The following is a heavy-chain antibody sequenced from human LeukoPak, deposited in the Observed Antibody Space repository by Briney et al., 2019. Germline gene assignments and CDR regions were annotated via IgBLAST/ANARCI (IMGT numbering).Heavy chain of an antibody. V-gene: IGHV5-51*01. D-gene: IGHD3-22*01. CDR3: ARITKDYYDSSGYNEYYFDY. CDR2: IYPGDSDT. Sequence: GESLKISCNGSGYSFTSYWIGWVRQMPGKGLEWMGIIYPGDSDTRYSPSFQGQVTISADKSISTAYLQWSSLKASDTAMYYCARITKDYYDSSGYNEYYFDYWGQGTLVTVSS. CDR1: GYSFTSYW. J-gene: IGHJ4*02.